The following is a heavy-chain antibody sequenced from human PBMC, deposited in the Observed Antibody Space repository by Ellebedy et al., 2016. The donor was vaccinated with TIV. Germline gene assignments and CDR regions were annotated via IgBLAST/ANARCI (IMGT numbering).Heavy chain of an antibody. Sequence: AASVKVSCKASGYTFTSYGISWVRQAPGQGLEWMGWISAYNGNTNYAQKLQGRVTMTTDTSTSPAYMELRSLRSDDTAVYYCARVHCSTSCTGMDYWGQGTLVTVSS. D-gene: IGHD2-2*01. V-gene: IGHV1-18*01. J-gene: IGHJ4*02. CDR1: GYTFTSYG. CDR2: ISAYNGNT. CDR3: ARVHCSTSCTGMDY.